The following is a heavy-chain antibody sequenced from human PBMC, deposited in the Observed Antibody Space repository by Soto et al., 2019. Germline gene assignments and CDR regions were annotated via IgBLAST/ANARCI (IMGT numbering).Heavy chain of an antibody. J-gene: IGHJ3*02. CDR2: IYYSGST. V-gene: IGHV4-39*01. Sequence: PSETLSVTCTVSGGSISSSSYYWGWIRQPPGKGLEWIGSIYYSGSTYYNPSLKSRVTISVDTSKNQFSLKLSSVTAADTAVYYCARPLAVADAFDIWGQGTMVTVSS. CDR3: ARPLAVADAFDI. CDR1: GGSISSSSYY. D-gene: IGHD6-19*01.